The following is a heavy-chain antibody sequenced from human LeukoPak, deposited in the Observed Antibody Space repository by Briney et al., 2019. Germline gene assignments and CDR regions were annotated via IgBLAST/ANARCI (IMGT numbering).Heavy chain of an antibody. CDR2: INHSGST. CDR1: GFTFSSYA. Sequence: GSLRLSCAASGFTFSSYAMSWVRQAPGKGLEWIGEINHSGSTNYNPSLKSRVTISVDTSKNQFSLKLSSVTAADTAVYYCARGEQWLGNDYWGQGTLVTVSS. CDR3: ARGEQWLGNDY. V-gene: IGHV4-34*01. D-gene: IGHD6-19*01. J-gene: IGHJ4*02.